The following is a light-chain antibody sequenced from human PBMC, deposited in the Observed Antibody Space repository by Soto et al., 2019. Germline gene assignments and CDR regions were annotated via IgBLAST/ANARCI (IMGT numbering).Light chain of an antibody. CDR1: QSVSSY. Sequence: VWTQSRSTWSLYHEERATLSCRASQSVSSYLAWYQQKPGQAPRLLIYDASNRATGIPARFSGSGSGTYFTHTTSSLDPEAWAFYCCQQRSNWPPITSGQGTRLEIK. CDR3: QQRSNWPPIT. V-gene: IGKV3-11*01. J-gene: IGKJ5*01. CDR2: DAS.